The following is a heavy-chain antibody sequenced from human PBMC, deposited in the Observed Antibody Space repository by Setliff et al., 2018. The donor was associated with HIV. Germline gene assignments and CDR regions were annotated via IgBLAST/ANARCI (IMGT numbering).Heavy chain of an antibody. Sequence: GSLRLSCATSGFSFSSYEMNWVRQAPGKGLEWVSYISSGGHTVYHADSVKGRFTISRDNAKNTLYLQMNSLRAEDTAVYYCARESLAVAAFDAFGIWGQGTMVTVSS. CDR2: ISSGGHTV. CDR3: ARESLAVAAFDAFGI. V-gene: IGHV3-48*03. J-gene: IGHJ3*02. D-gene: IGHD6-19*01. CDR1: GFSFSSYE.